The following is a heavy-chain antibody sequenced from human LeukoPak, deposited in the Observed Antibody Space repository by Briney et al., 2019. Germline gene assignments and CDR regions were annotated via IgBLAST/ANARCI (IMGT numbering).Heavy chain of an antibody. CDR3: ARGPSPEYFDY. J-gene: IGHJ4*02. CDR1: GYRFTNYW. CDR2: IYLRDSDT. V-gene: IGHV5-51*01. Sequence: GESLKSSCKGSGYRFTNYWIAWVRQMPGKGLEWMGIIYLRDSDTRYSPSFQGQVTISADKSISTAYLQWSSLKASDSAMYYCARGPSPEYFDYGGQGTLVIVSS.